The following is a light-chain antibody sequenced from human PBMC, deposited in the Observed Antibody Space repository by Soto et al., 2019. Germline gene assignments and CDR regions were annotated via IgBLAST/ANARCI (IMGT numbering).Light chain of an antibody. CDR2: EVS. Sequence: QSVLTQPASVSGSPGQSITISCTGTSSDVGGYTYVSWYQQHPGKAPKVMIYEVSHRPSGVSNRFSGSKSGNTASLTISGLQAEDEADYYCSSYTSSNTVLFGGGTKLTVL. CDR3: SSYTSSNTVL. J-gene: IGLJ2*01. CDR1: SSDVGGYTY. V-gene: IGLV2-14*01.